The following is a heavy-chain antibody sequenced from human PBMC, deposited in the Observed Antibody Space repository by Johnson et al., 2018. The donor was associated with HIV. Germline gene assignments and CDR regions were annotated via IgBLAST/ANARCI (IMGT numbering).Heavy chain of an antibody. Sequence: QVQLVESGGGLVQPGGSLRLSCAVSGFTVINNYMTWVRQAPGKGLEWVAFIRYDGSIKFSADSVKGRFTISKDNSKNTLYLQINSLRPEDTAVYYCVQGVPNPAGAFDIWGRGTMVTVSS. D-gene: IGHD6-19*01. CDR1: GFTVINNY. CDR2: IRYDGSIK. CDR3: VQGVPNPAGAFDI. V-gene: IGHV3-30*02. J-gene: IGHJ3*02.